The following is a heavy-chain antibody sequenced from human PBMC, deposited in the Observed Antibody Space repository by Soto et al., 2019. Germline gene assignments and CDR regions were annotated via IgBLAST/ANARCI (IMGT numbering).Heavy chain of an antibody. J-gene: IGHJ6*02. Sequence: SETLSLTCTVSGGSISSGGYYWSWIRQHPGKGLEWIGYIYYSGSTYYNPSLKSRVTISVDTSKNQFSLKLSSVTAADTAVYYCARDVVXKEQGFWSGPIPYGMDVWGQGTTVTVSS. CDR2: IYYSGST. CDR1: GGSISSGGYY. D-gene: IGHD3-3*01. CDR3: ARDVVXKEQGFWSGPIPYGMDV. V-gene: IGHV4-31*03.